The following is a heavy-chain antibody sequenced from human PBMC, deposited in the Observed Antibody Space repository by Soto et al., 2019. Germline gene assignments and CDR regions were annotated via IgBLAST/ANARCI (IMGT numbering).Heavy chain of an antibody. CDR1: GYTFTSYA. D-gene: IGHD6-19*01. CDR3: ARDRTSSGLFDY. CDR2: INAGNGNT. V-gene: IGHV1-3*01. J-gene: IGHJ4*02. Sequence: ASVKVSCKASGYTFTSYAMHWVRQAPGQRLEWMGWINAGNGNTKYSQKFQGRVTITRDTSASTAYMELSSLRSEDTAVYYCARDRTSSGLFDYWGQGTLVTVSS.